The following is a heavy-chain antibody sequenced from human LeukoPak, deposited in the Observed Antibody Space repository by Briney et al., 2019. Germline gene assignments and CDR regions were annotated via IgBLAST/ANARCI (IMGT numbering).Heavy chain of an antibody. D-gene: IGHD6-13*01. Sequence: SETLSLTCTVSGGSISSGGYYWSWIRQHPGKGLEWIGYIYYSGSTNYDPSLKSRVTISVDTSKNQFSLKLSSVTAADTAVYYCARNQQPSPYYGMDVWGQGTTVTVSS. V-gene: IGHV4-61*08. CDR2: IYYSGST. CDR1: GGSISSGGYY. J-gene: IGHJ6*02. CDR3: ARNQQPSPYYGMDV.